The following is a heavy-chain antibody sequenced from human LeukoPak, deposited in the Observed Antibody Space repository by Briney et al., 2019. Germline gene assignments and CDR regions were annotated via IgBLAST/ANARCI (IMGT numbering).Heavy chain of an antibody. CDR2: ISSSGST. Sequence: PSETLSLTCTVSGDSISSGDYYWSWIRQPAGKGLEWIGRISSSGSTNYNPSLKSRVTISVDTSKNQFSLKLSSVTAADTAVYFCARSDFRAWNAFDIWGQGTMVTVSS. CDR1: GDSISSGDYY. V-gene: IGHV4-61*02. J-gene: IGHJ3*02. D-gene: IGHD3/OR15-3a*01. CDR3: ARSDFRAWNAFDI.